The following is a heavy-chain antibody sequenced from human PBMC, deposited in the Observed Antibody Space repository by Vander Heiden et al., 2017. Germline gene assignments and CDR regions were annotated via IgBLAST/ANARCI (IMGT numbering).Heavy chain of an antibody. D-gene: IGHD3-10*01. J-gene: IGHJ4*02. V-gene: IGHV3-33*05. Sequence: QVRLVESAGTMVQPGRSLRLSCAASGSTLTSYGMHWVRQAPGKGLEWVAVISYDGSKKFYEDSVKGRFTISRDNSKNTVYLEMDSLRAEDTAVYYCARGAYYGAGNEDFDYWGQGTRVTVSS. CDR1: GSTLTSYG. CDR3: ARGAYYGAGNEDFDY. CDR2: ISYDGSKK.